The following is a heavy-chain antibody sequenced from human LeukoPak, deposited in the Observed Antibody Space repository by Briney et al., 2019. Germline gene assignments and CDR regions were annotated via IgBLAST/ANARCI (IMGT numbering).Heavy chain of an antibody. V-gene: IGHV3-74*01. D-gene: IGHD3-9*01. CDR3: ARGRYDILTGHYYFDY. Sequence: QPGGSLRLSCAASGFTFSSYWMHWVRQAPGKGLVWVSRINSDGSSTIYADSVKGRFTISRDSAKNTLYLQMNSLRAEDTAVYYCARGRYDILTGHYYFDYWGQGTLVTVSS. CDR2: INSDGSST. J-gene: IGHJ4*02. CDR1: GFTFSSYW.